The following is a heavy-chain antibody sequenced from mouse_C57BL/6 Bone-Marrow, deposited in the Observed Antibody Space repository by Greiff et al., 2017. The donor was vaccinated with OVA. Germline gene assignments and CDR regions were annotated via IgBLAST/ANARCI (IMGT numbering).Heavy chain of an antibody. J-gene: IGHJ3*01. CDR1: GFTFSSYG. CDR2: ISSGGSYT. V-gene: IGHV5-6*01. Sequence: EVQLQESGGDLVKPGGSLKLSCAASGFTFSSYGMSWVRQTPDKRLEWVATISSGGSYTYYPDSVKGRFTISRDNAKNTLYLQRSSLKSEDTAMYYCARRDDGYLFAYWGQGTLVTVSA. CDR3: ARRDDGYLFAY. D-gene: IGHD2-3*01.